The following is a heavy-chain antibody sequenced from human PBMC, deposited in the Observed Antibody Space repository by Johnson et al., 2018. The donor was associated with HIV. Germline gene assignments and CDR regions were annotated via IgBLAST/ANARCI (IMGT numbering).Heavy chain of an antibody. Sequence: VQLVESGGGVVQPGRSLRLSCAASGFTFDDYAMHWVRQAPGKGLEWVSGISWNSGSIGYADSVKGRFTISRDNAKNSLYLQMNSLRAEDTAVYYCARVTGTTQLDAFDIWGQGTMVTVSS. CDR2: ISWNSGSI. J-gene: IGHJ3*02. D-gene: IGHD1-7*01. V-gene: IGHV3-9*01. CDR1: GFTFDDYA. CDR3: ARVTGTTQLDAFDI.